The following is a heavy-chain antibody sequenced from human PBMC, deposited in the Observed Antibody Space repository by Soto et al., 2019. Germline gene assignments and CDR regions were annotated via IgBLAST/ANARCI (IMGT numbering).Heavy chain of an antibody. Sequence: GASVKVSCKVSGYTLTELSMHWVRQAPGKGLEWMGGFDPEDGETIYAQKFQGRVAMTEDTSTDTAYMELSSLRSEDTAVYYCATGQSEYYDILTGYYPFDYWGQGTLVTVSS. CDR1: GYTLTELS. CDR2: FDPEDGET. D-gene: IGHD3-9*01. CDR3: ATGQSEYYDILTGYYPFDY. V-gene: IGHV1-24*01. J-gene: IGHJ4*02.